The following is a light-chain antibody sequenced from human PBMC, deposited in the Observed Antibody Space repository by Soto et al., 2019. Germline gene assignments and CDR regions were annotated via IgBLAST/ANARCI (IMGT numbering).Light chain of an antibody. CDR3: QQRSNWPPH. CDR1: QSVSSY. Sequence: EIMLTQSPATLSLSPGERATLSCRASQSVSSYLAWYQQKPGQAPRLLIYDASNRATGIPARFSGSGSGTDFTLTISSLEPEDFAVYYCQQRSNWPPHFGGGTKVEIK. J-gene: IGKJ4*01. CDR2: DAS. V-gene: IGKV3-11*01.